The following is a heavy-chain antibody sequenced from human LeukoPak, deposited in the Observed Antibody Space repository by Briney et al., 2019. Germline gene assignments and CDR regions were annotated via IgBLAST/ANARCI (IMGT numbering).Heavy chain of an antibody. CDR1: GGTFSSYA. D-gene: IGHD3-22*01. J-gene: IGHJ4*02. CDR2: ISGYSGNT. Sequence: ASVKVSCKASGGTFSSYAISWVRQAPGLGLEWMGWISGYSGNTNYAQNLQGRVTMTTDPSTSTVYMELRSLRSDDTGVYYCARVLYGSSGYWLDYWGQGTLVTVSS. CDR3: ARVLYGSSGYWLDY. V-gene: IGHV1-18*01.